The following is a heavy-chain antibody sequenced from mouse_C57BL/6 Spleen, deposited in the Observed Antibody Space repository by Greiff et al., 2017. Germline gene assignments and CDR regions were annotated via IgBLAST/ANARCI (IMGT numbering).Heavy chain of an antibody. CDR3: SRGGSTFLDY. Sequence: VQLQQSGAELVRPGASVKLSCKASGYTFTDYYINWVKQRPGQGLEWIARIYPGGGNTYYNEKFKGKATLTAEKSSSTAYMQLRSLTSEGSAVDVCSRGGSTFLDYWGQGTTLTVSS. D-gene: IGHD1-1*01. CDR2: IYPGGGNT. V-gene: IGHV1-76*01. J-gene: IGHJ2*01. CDR1: GYTFTDYY.